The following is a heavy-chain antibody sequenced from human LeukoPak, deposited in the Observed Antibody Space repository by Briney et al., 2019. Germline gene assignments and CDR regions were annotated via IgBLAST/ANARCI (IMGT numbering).Heavy chain of an antibody. CDR3: ARDRVWFGELLMLYYYYGMDV. CDR2: ISAYNGNT. CDR1: GYTFTSYG. V-gene: IGHV1-18*01. D-gene: IGHD3-10*01. J-gene: IGHJ6*02. Sequence: ASVKVSCEASGYTFTSYGISWVRQAPGQGLEWMGWISAYNGNTNYAQKLQGRVTMTTDTSTSTAYMELRSLRSDDTAVYYCARDRVWFGELLMLYYYYGMDVWGQGTTVTVSS.